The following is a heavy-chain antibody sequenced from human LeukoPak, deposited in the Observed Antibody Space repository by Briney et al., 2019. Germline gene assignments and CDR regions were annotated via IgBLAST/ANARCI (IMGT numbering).Heavy chain of an antibody. J-gene: IGHJ6*02. CDR3: ARDSSLVTANYYYGMDV. CDR2: IYSGGST. CDR1: GFTVSSNY. Sequence: GGSLRLSCAASGFTVSSNYMSWVRQAPGKGLKWVSVIYSGGSTYYADSVKGRFTISRDNSKNTLYLQMDSLRAEDTAVYYCARDSSLVTANYYYGMDVWGQGTTVTVSS. V-gene: IGHV3-66*01. D-gene: IGHD2-21*02.